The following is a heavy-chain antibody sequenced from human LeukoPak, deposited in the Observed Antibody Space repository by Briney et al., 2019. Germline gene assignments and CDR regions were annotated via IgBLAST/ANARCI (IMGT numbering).Heavy chain of an antibody. J-gene: IGHJ6*02. CDR2: INHSGST. Sequence: SETLSLTCAVYGGSFSGYYWSWIRQPPGKGLEWIGEINHSGSTNYNPSLKSRVTISVDTSKNQFSLKLSSVTAADTAVYYCARGGHYYGSGSYYSRHTYGMDVWGQGTTVTVSS. D-gene: IGHD3-10*01. CDR1: GGSFSGYY. CDR3: ARGGHYYGSGSYYSRHTYGMDV. V-gene: IGHV4-34*01.